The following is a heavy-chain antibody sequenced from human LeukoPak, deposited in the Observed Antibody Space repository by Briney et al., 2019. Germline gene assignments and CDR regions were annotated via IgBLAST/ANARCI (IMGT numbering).Heavy chain of an antibody. Sequence: GGSLRLSCAASGFTFSSYAMNWVRQAPGQGLEWVSSISGSGGSTYYADSVKGRFIISRDNSKNTVDLQMNSLRAEDTAVYYCAKEQSGGSFATRGYFQHWGQGTLVTVSS. CDR1: GFTFSSYA. D-gene: IGHD2-15*01. CDR2: ISGSGGST. CDR3: AKEQSGGSFATRGYFQH. J-gene: IGHJ1*01. V-gene: IGHV3-23*01.